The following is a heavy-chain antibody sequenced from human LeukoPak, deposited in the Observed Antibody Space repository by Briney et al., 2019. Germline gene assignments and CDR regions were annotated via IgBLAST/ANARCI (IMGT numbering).Heavy chain of an antibody. V-gene: IGHV3-53*01. CDR2: IYSGGST. J-gene: IGHJ4*02. D-gene: IGHD3-22*01. Sequence: PGGSLRLSCAASGFTVSSNYMSWVRQAPGKGLEWVSVIYSGGSTYYAGSVKGRLTISRDNFKNTLYLEMNSLRAEDTAVYYCAACYDSSGYYDYWGQGTLVTVSS. CDR1: GFTVSSNY. CDR3: AACYDSSGYYDY.